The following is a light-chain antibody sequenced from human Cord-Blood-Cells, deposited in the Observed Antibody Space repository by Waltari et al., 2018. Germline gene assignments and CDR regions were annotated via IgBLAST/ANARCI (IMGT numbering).Light chain of an antibody. CDR2: AAS. V-gene: IGKV1-39*01. J-gene: IGKJ4*01. CDR1: QSISSY. CDR3: QQSYSTPLT. Sequence: IQMTQSPSSLSASVGDRVTLTCRASQSISSYLNWYQQKPGKAPKLLIYAASSLQSGVPSRFSGSGSGTDFTLTISSLQPGDFSTYYCQQSYSTPLTFGGGTKVEIK.